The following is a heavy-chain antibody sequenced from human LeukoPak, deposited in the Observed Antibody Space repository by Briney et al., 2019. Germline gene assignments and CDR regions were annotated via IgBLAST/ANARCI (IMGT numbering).Heavy chain of an antibody. CDR1: GGTFSSYA. CDR3: ARDHSMIVGRGHAFDI. V-gene: IGHV1-69*04. CDR2: IIPILGIA. D-gene: IGHD3-22*01. J-gene: IGHJ3*02. Sequence: SVKVSCKASGGTFSSYAISWVRQAPGQGLEWMGRIIPILGIANYAQKFQGRVTITADKSTSTAYMEPSSLRSEDTAVYYCARDHSMIVGRGHAFDIWGQGTMVTVSS.